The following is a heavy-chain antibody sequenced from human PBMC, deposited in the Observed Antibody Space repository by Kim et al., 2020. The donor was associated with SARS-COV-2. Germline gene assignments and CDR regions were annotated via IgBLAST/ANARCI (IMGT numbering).Heavy chain of an antibody. D-gene: IGHD3-10*01. J-gene: IGHJ5*02. CDR2: IIPIFGIA. Sequence: SVKVSCKASGGTFSSYAISWVRQAPGQGLEWMGRIIPIFGIANYAQKFQGRVTITADKSTSTAYMELSSLRSEDTAVYYCARSDYYGSGSYYFPHWFDPWAREPWSPSPQ. CDR1: GGTFSSYA. V-gene: IGHV1-69*04. CDR3: ARSDYYGSGSYYFPHWFDP.